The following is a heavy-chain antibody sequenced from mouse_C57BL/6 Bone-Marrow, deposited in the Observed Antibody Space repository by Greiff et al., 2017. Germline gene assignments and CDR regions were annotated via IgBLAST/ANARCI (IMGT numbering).Heavy chain of an antibody. J-gene: IGHJ3*01. CDR2: IYPVSGST. Sequence: QVQLQQPGAELVKPGASVKMSCKASGYTFTSYWITWVKQRPGQGLEWIGDIYPVSGSTNYNEKFKSKATLTVDTSSSTAYMQLSSLTAENSAVYYCASYPGPPCDGSSDEVAYWGQGTLVTVSA. V-gene: IGHV1-55*01. D-gene: IGHD1-1*01. CDR1: GYTFTSYW. CDR3: ASYPGPPCDGSSDEVAY.